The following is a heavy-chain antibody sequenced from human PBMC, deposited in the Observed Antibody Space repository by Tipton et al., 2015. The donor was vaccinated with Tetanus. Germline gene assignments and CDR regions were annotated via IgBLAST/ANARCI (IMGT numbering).Heavy chain of an antibody. D-gene: IGHD6-13*01. CDR3: ARSEQQLVRGYYYYYYMDV. Sequence: TLSLTCTVSGGSTSSYYWSWIRQPPGKGLEWIGDIYYSGSTNYNPSLKSRVTISVDTSKNQFSLKLSSVTAADTAVYYCARSEQQLVRGYYYYYYMDVWGKGTTVTVSS. V-gene: IGHV4-59*01. CDR1: GGSTSSYY. J-gene: IGHJ6*03. CDR2: IYYSGST.